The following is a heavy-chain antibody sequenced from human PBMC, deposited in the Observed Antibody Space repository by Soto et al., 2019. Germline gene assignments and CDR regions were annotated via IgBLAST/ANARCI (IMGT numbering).Heavy chain of an antibody. J-gene: IGHJ4*02. CDR3: ARDGLYDSSGYDYDY. Sequence: GGSLRLSCAASGFTFRSYGMHWVRQAPGKGLEWVAVIWYDGSNKYYADSVKGRFTISRDNSKNTLYLQMNSLRAEDTAVYYCARDGLYDSSGYDYDYWGQGTLVTVSS. CDR1: GFTFRSYG. D-gene: IGHD3-22*01. V-gene: IGHV3-33*01. CDR2: IWYDGSNK.